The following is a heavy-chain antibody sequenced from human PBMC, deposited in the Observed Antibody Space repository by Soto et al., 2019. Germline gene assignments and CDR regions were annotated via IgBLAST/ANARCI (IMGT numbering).Heavy chain of an antibody. CDR1: GFTFSSYS. V-gene: IGHV3-21*01. J-gene: IGHJ3*02. CDR3: ARDQVPGLDAFDI. CDR2: ISRSAGNT. Sequence: EVQLVESGGGLVKPGGSLRLSCAASGFTFSSYSMNWVRQAPGKGLEWVSSISRSAGNTYYADSVKGRFTISRDNAKNSIYLQMNSLRAEDTAVYYCARDQVPGLDAFDIWGQGTMVTVSS.